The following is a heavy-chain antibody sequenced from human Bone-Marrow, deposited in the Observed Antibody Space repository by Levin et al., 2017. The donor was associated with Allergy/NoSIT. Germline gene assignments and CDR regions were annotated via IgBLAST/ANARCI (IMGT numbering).Heavy chain of an antibody. CDR2: IYSSGST. D-gene: IGHD5-18*01. Sequence: SETLSLTCTVSGVSISSYYWSWIRQPAGSGLEWIGRIYSSGSTNDNPSLKGRVTMSVDPSKNQTSLKLNSVTAAGTAVYYCARAPYSRNYYYGLDVWGQGTTVTVSS. CDR3: ARAPYSRNYYYGLDV. V-gene: IGHV4-4*07. CDR1: GVSISSYY. J-gene: IGHJ6*02.